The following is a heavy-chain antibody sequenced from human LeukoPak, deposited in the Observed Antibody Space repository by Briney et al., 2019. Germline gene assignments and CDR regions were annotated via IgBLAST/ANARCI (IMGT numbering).Heavy chain of an antibody. CDR2: INHSGST. CDR3: ARTYYYDSSGLNFDY. J-gene: IGHJ4*02. D-gene: IGHD3-22*01. CDR1: GGSFSGYY. V-gene: IGHV4-34*01. Sequence: PSETLSLTCAVCGGSFSGYYWSWIRQPPGKGLEWIGEINHSGSTNYNPSLKSRVTISVDTSKNQFSLKLSSVTAADTAVYYCARTYYYDSSGLNFDYWGQGTLVTVSS.